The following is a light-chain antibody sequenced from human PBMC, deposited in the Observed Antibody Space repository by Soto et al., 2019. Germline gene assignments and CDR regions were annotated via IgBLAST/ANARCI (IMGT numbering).Light chain of an antibody. CDR2: EVS. CDR3: SSYTSSSTL. V-gene: IGLV2-14*01. CDR1: SSDVGSYNY. J-gene: IGLJ1*01. Sequence: QSALTQPASVSGSPGQSITISCTGTSSDVGSYNYVSWYQQHPGKAPKLMIYEVSDRPSGISSRFSGSKSGNTASLTISGLQTEDEADYYYSSYTSSSTLFXTRTKLTVL.